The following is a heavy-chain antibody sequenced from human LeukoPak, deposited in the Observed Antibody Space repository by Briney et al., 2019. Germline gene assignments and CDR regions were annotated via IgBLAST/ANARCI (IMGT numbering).Heavy chain of an antibody. D-gene: IGHD2-21*02. CDR1: GFNFSSYS. CDR3: AITVDCRATTDCYSYCHH. CDR2: ISSSSSYI. J-gene: IGHJ1*01. Sequence: PGGSLRLSCAASGFNFSSYSMNWVRQAPGKGLEWVSSISSSSSYIYYADSVKGRFTISRDNAKDTLYLQVNSLRAEETAVYYCAITVDCRATTDCYSYCHHWGQGTLVTVSS. V-gene: IGHV3-21*01.